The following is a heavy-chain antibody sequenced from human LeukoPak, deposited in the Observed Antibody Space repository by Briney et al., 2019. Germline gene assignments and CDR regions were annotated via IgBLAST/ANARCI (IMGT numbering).Heavy chain of an antibody. D-gene: IGHD4-17*01. CDR1: GGSISSYY. CDR2: IYTSGST. CDR3: ARDGDYGDRYYYHYGMDV. V-gene: IGHV4-4*07. J-gene: IGHJ6*02. Sequence: SETLSLTCTVSGGSISSYYWSWIRQPAGKGLEWIGRIYTSGSTNYNPSLKSRVTMSVDTSKNQFSLKLSSVTAADTAVYYCARDGDYGDRYYYHYGMDVWGQGTTVTVSS.